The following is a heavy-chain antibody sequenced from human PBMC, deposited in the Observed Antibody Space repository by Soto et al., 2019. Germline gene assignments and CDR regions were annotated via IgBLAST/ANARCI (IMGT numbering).Heavy chain of an antibody. CDR3: ARDRVYDFWSGYYRF. Sequence: ASLKVSCKASGYTFTGYYMHWVRQAPGQGLEWMGWINPNSGGTNYAQKFQGRVTMTRDTSISTAYMELSRLRSDDTAVYYCARDRVYDFWSGYYRFWGQGTLVTVSS. V-gene: IGHV1-2*02. D-gene: IGHD3-3*01. CDR2: INPNSGGT. J-gene: IGHJ4*02. CDR1: GYTFTGYY.